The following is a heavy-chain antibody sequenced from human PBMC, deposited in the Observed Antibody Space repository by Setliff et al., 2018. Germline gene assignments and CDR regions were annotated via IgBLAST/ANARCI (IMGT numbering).Heavy chain of an antibody. J-gene: IGHJ6*04. Sequence: PGGSLRLSCTASGFTFSNYAMTWVRLAPGKGLEWVSSISANGAGTYYRDSVKGRFTISGDNSKSTLFLQMNSLRAEDTAIYYCAEDCGARGLIATPNVWGKGTTVTVSS. D-gene: IGHD3-10*01. V-gene: IGHV3-23*01. CDR2: ISANGAGT. CDR3: AEDCGARGLIATPNV. CDR1: GFTFSNYA.